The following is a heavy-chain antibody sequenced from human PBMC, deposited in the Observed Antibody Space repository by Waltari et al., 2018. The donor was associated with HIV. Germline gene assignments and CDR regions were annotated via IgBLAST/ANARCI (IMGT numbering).Heavy chain of an antibody. CDR3: ARGKTLANWFDP. J-gene: IGHJ5*02. CDR2: INTNTGNP. Sequence: QVQLVQSGSELKKPVSSFLFSFPSSSYTFTTYSINWLRQAPGQGLEWMGWINTNTGNPTYAQGFTGRFVFSLETSVSTEYLKISSLKPEDTAVYYCARGKTLANWFDPWGQGTLVTVSS. D-gene: IGHD3-16*01. CDR1: SYTFTTYS. V-gene: IGHV7-4-1*02.